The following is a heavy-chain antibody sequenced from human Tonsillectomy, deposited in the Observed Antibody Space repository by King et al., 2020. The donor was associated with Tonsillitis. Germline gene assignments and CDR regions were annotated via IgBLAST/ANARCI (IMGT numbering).Heavy chain of an antibody. J-gene: IGHJ6*02. CDR2: IKHSGST. CDR3: ARGRHDYGDYEAVYYYYGMDV. V-gene: IGHV4-34*01. CDR1: GGSFSGYY. Sequence: VQLQQWGAGLLKPSETLSLTCAVYGGSFSGYYWSWIRQPPGRGLEWIGEIKHSGSTNYNPSLKSLVTISVDTSKNQFSLKLSSVTAADTAVYYCARGRHDYGDYEAVYYYYGMDVWGQGTTLPVSS. D-gene: IGHD4-17*01.